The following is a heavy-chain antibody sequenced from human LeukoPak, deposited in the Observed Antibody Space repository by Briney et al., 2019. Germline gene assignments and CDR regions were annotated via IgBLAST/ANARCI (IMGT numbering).Heavy chain of an antibody. CDR2: ISGGGGST. J-gene: IGHJ4*02. D-gene: IGHD3-16*01. CDR3: AKGGRWDVTPFDY. V-gene: IGHV3-23*01. CDR1: GFTFTSYS. Sequence: GGSLRLSCAASGFTFTSYSMNWVRQAPGKGLEWVSTISGGGGSTYYADSVKGRFTISRDNSKNTLYLRVNSLRAEDTAVYYCAKGGRWDVTPFDYWGQGTLVTVSS.